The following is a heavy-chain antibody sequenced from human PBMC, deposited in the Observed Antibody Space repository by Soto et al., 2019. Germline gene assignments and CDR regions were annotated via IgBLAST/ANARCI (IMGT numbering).Heavy chain of an antibody. D-gene: IGHD3-22*01. Sequence: LSLTCTVSGVSVSTNTQYWGWIRQSPGKGREWVGRSRDKAQGYSTTYAASLKGRFTTSRDESKNSVYLQMNSLKTEDTAIYDCVRPNYFSDGSVYTRFFDYWGPGTLVTVSS. V-gene: IGHV3-72*01. CDR3: VRPNYFSDGSVYTRFFDY. J-gene: IGHJ4*02. CDR2: SRDKAQGYST. CDR1: GVSVSTNTQY.